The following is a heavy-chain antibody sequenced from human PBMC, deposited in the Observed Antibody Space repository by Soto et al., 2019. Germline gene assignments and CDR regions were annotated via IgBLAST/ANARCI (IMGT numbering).Heavy chain of an antibody. Sequence: PGGSLRLSCAASGFTFSSYAMSWVRQAPGKGLEWVSAISGSGGSTYYADSVKGRFTISRDNSKNTLYLQMNSLRAEDTAVYYCAKDKPPSYCGGDCYSLTPYFDYWRREPWSPSPQ. CDR2: ISGSGGST. CDR1: GFTFSSYA. V-gene: IGHV3-23*01. J-gene: IGHJ4*02. CDR3: AKDKPPSYCGGDCYSLTPYFDY. D-gene: IGHD2-21*02.